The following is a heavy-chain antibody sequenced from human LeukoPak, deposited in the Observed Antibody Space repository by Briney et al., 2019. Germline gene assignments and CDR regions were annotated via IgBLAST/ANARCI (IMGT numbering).Heavy chain of an antibody. J-gene: IGHJ4*02. CDR3: AVGLMVIDY. CDR2: ISGDVGST. V-gene: IGHV3-43*02. Sequence: GGSLRLSCAASGFTFADYAMHWGRKAPGKGLEWVSLISGDVGSTYYADSVRGRFTIYRDNSKNSLYLQMNSLRTEDTALYYCAVGLMVIDYWGQGTLVTVSS. D-gene: IGHD3-10*01. CDR1: GFTFADYA.